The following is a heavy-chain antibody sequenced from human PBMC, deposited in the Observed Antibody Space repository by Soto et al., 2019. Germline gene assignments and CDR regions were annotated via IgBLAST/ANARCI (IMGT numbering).Heavy chain of an antibody. CDR2: THCSGT. V-gene: IGHV4-31*03. CDR3: ARLGGDTTRSFDY. Sequence: QVQLQESGPGLVKPSQTLSLTCTVSGGSISSGGYYWSWIRQHPGKGLEWIGYTHCSGTYYNPSLKSRAGISGDTSRQRFSLKRGSVTGADPAVYYCARLGGDTTRSFDYWGQGPLATVSS. J-gene: IGHJ4*02. D-gene: IGHD1-26*01. CDR1: GGSISSGGYY.